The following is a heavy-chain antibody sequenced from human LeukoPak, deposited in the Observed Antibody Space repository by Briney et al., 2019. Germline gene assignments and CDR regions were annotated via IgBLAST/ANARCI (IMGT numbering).Heavy chain of an antibody. CDR1: GGSISSSSYY. J-gene: IGHJ4*02. D-gene: IGHD6-13*01. Sequence: SETLSLTCTVSGGSISSSSYYWGWIRQPPGKGLEWIGSIYYSGSTYYNPSLKSRVTISVDTSKNQFSLKLSSVTAADTAVYYCARVAPHPLYSSSWYVLFDYWGQGTLVTVSS. V-gene: IGHV4-39*07. CDR2: IYYSGST. CDR3: ARVAPHPLYSSSWYVLFDY.